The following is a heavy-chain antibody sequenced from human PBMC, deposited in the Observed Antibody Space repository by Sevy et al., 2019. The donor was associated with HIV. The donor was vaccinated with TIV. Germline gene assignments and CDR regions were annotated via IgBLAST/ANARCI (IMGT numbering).Heavy chain of an antibody. Sequence: QTLTLTCTFSGFSLTSSGVAVAWIRQPPGKALEWLGSIYWDDDKRYRPSLESRLTITQDTSKNQVVLTMINMDPVDTATYYCAHRPSLLTYDSSGYLFDYWGQGTLVTVSS. V-gene: IGHV2-5*02. J-gene: IGHJ4*02. D-gene: IGHD3-22*01. CDR3: AHRPSLLTYDSSGYLFDY. CDR1: GFSLTSSGVA. CDR2: IYWDDDK.